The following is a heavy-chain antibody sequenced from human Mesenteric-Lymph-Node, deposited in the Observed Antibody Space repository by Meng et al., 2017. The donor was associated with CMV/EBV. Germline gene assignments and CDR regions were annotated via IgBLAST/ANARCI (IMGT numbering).Heavy chain of an antibody. V-gene: IGHV4-30-2*01. CDR1: GESPTPGAFT. CDR3: ARVVPHRHTFDY. CDR2: IHHSDTT. D-gene: IGHD2-21*01. Sequence: APGESPTPGAFTWGWVRQPPGKGLEWIGYIHHSDTTYYHPSLNSRVTISVDRPNNQVSLRLTYMTAADTAVYYCARVVPHRHTFDYWGQGSLVTVSS. J-gene: IGHJ4*02.